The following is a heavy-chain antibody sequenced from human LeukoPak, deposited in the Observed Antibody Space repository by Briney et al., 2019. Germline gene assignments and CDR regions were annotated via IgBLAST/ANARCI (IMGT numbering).Heavy chain of an antibody. CDR3: AGMTTAFDY. Sequence: PGRSLRLSCAASGFTFSSYAMHWVRQAPGKGLEWVAVISYDGSNKYYADSVKGRFTISRDNSKNTLYLQMNSLRAEDTAVYYCAGMTTAFDYWGQGTLVTVSS. CDR2: ISYDGSNK. V-gene: IGHV3-30-3*01. CDR1: GFTFSSYA. J-gene: IGHJ4*02. D-gene: IGHD4-11*01.